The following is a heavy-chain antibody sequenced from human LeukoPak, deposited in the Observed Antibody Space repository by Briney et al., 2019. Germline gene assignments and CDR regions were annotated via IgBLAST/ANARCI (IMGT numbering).Heavy chain of an antibody. CDR2: IGTAGDT. CDR3: ARRRSGYGYFDL. CDR1: GFTFSSYD. D-gene: IGHD3-22*01. J-gene: IGHJ2*01. V-gene: IGHV3-13*01. Sequence: GGSLRLSCAASGFTFSSYDMHWVRQATGKGLEWVSAIGTAGDTYYPGSVKGRFTISRENAKNSLYLQMNSLRAVDTAVYYCARRRSGYGYFDLWGRGTLVTVSS.